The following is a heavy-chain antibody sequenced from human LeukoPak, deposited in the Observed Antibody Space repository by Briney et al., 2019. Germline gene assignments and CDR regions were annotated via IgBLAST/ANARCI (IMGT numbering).Heavy chain of an antibody. CDR1: GYTFTSYY. CDR2: INPSGGST. Sequence: GASVKVSCKASGYTFTSYYMHWVRQAPGQGLEWMGIINPSGGSTSYAQKFQGRVTMTRDTSTSTVYMELSSLRSEDTAVYYCARGGNVDTAMVPLFDYWGQGTLVTVSS. V-gene: IGHV1-46*01. D-gene: IGHD5-18*01. J-gene: IGHJ4*02. CDR3: ARGGNVDTAMVPLFDY.